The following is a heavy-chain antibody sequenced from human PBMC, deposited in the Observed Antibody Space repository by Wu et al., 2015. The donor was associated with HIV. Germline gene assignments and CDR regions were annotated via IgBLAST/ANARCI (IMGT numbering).Heavy chain of an antibody. CDR1: GGPFRTYA. V-gene: IGHV1-69*12. Sequence: QVQLVQSGPEVKKPGSSVKVSCKASGGPFRTYAFNWVRQAPGQGLEWMGGILPIFDTPNYAQRFHDRLAIIADGSTTTAYMELRNLRSEDTAVYFCTRSSFAGSSDTWYSFDKWGQGTLVTVSS. J-gene: IGHJ4*02. D-gene: IGHD6-13*01. CDR2: ILPIFDTP. CDR3: TRSSFAGSSDTWYSFDK.